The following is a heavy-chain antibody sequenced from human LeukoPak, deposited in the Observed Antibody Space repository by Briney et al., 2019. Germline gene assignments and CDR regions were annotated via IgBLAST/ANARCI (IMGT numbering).Heavy chain of an antibody. CDR1: GFTFSSYS. V-gene: IGHV3-21*01. D-gene: IGHD4-11*01. Sequence: PGGSLRLSCAASGFTFSSYSMNWVRQAPGKGLEWVSSISSSSSYIYYADSVKGRFTISRDNAKNSLYLQMNGLRAEDTAVYYCARTMKYTVTTTYYMDVWGKGTTVTVSS. J-gene: IGHJ6*03. CDR2: ISSSSSYI. CDR3: ARTMKYTVTTTYYMDV.